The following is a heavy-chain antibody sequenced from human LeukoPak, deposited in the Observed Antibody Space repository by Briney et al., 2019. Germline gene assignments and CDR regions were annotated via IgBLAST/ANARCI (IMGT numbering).Heavy chain of an antibody. CDR2: IKQDGSEK. CDR3: VRGLFYFDA. J-gene: IGHJ4*01. CDR1: GFTFSSYW. V-gene: IGHV3-7*01. Sequence: GGSLRLSCAASGFTFSSYWMSWVRQAPGKGLELVANIKQDGSEKYYVDSVKGRFTISRDNAKNSLYLQMNSLGAEDTAVYFCVRGLFYFDAWGQGTLVTVSS.